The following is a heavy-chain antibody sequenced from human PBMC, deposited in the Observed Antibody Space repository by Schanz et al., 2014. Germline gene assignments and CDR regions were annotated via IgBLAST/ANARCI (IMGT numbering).Heavy chain of an antibody. CDR1: GFSFSGYG. CDR3: AKEESPPSLVDY. Sequence: VQLVESGGGVAQPGGSLRLSCAASGFSFSGYGMHWVRQAPGKGLEWVANIKQDESEISYVDSVKGRFTISRDNSKNTLYLQMNSLRAEDTAVYYCAKEESPPSLVDYWGQGTLVTVSS. J-gene: IGHJ4*02. V-gene: IGHV3-7*01. CDR2: IKQDESEI.